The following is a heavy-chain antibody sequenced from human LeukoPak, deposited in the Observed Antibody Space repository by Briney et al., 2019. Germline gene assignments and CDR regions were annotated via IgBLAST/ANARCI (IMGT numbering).Heavy chain of an antibody. J-gene: IGHJ3*02. Sequence: ASVKVSCKASGYTFTSYGISWVRQAPGQGLEWMGWISAYNGNTNYAQKLQGRVTMTTDTSTSTAYMELRSLRSDDTAVYYCAREDLGYCSSTSCYGDASDIWGQGTMVTVSS. CDR1: GYTFTSYG. CDR3: AREDLGYCSSTSCYGDASDI. CDR2: ISAYNGNT. D-gene: IGHD2-2*01. V-gene: IGHV1-18*04.